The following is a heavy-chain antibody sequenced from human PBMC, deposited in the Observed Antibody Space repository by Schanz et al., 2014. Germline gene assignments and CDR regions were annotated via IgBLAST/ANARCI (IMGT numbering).Heavy chain of an antibody. CDR3: LAPDYGMDV. Sequence: EVQLVESGGGWVQPGGSLRLSCAASGFTFSDYSMNWVRQAPGKGLEWVANIKRDGSEKNYLDSVKGRFTISRDNAKNSLFLQMNSLRAEDTAVYYCLAPDYGMDVWGQGTTVTVSS. V-gene: IGHV3-7*02. J-gene: IGHJ6*02. CDR2: IKRDGSEK. CDR1: GFTFSDYS.